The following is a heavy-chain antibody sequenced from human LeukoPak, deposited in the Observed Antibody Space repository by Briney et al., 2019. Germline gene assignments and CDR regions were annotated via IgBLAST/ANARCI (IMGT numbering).Heavy chain of an antibody. J-gene: IGHJ5*02. CDR3: ARPYSTGWYPFDR. D-gene: IGHD6-19*01. CDR1: GYSFTSHW. CDR2: IYPGDSDT. Sequence: GESLKISCKVSGYSFTSHWIGWVRQMPGKGLELMGIIYPGDSDTRYSPSFQGQVTISADKSSSTTYLQWSTLKASDTDMYYCARPYSTGWYPFDRWRQGTLVTVSS. V-gene: IGHV5-51*01.